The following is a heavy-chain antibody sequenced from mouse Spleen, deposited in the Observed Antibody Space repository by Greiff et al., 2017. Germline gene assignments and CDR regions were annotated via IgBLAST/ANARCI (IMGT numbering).Heavy chain of an antibody. Sequence: EVMLVESGGGLVQPGGSLSLSCAASGFTFTDYYMSWVRQPPGKALEWLGFIRNKANGYTTEYSASVKGRFTISRDNSQSILYLQMNALRAEDSATYYCARYPPHYYDAPYYAMDYWGQGTSVTVSS. CDR3: ARYPPHYYDAPYYAMDY. V-gene: IGHV7-3*01. CDR2: IRNKANGYTT. D-gene: IGHD1-2*01. J-gene: IGHJ4*01. CDR1: GFTFTDYY.